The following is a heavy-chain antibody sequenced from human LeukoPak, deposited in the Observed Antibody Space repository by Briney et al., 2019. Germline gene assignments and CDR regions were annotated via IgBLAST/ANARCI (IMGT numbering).Heavy chain of an antibody. D-gene: IGHD2-15*01. J-gene: IGHJ3*02. CDR1: GYSISSGYY. V-gene: IGHV4-38-2*02. CDR3: ARPYCSGGSCYSIFNAFDI. CDR2: IYHSGST. Sequence: SETLSLTCTVSGYSISSGYYWGWIRQPPGKGLEWIGSIYHSGSTYYNPSLESRVTISVDTSKNQFSLKLSSVTAADTAVYYCARPYCSGGSCYSIFNAFDIWGQGTMVTVSS.